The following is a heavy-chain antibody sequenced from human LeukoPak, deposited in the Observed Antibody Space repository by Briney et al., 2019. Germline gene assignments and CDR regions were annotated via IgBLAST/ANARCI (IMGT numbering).Heavy chain of an antibody. J-gene: IGHJ3*02. CDR3: GERDGRFTFYSSGYKYAFEM. CDR1: GFTFSRYA. CDR2: ISYDGSDK. V-gene: IGHV3-30-3*01. Sequence: PGGSLILSCAASGFTFSRYAMHWVRQAPGKGLEWVAVISYDGSDKYYADSVKGRFSISRDNSKNTLYLQMDSLGAEDTAVYYCGERDGRFTFYSSGYKYAFEMWGQGTMVTVSS. D-gene: IGHD3-22*01.